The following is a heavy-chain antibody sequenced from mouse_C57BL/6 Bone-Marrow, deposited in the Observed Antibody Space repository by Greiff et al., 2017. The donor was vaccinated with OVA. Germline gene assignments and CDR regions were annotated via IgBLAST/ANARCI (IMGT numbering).Heavy chain of an antibody. J-gene: IGHJ2*01. CDR3: ARGDYEFDY. CDR2: ISYRGST. V-gene: IGHV3-1*01. D-gene: IGHD2-4*01. CDR1: GYSITSGYD. Sequence: DVQLQESGPGMVKPSQSLSLTCTVTGYSITSGYDWHWIRHFPGNKLEWMGYISYRGSTNYNPSLKSRISITHDTSKNHFFLKLNSVTTEDTATYYCARGDYEFDYWGQGTTLTVSS.